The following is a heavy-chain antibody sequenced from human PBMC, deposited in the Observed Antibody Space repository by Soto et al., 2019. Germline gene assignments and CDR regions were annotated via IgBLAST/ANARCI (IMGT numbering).Heavy chain of an antibody. CDR1: GYSFTSYW. D-gene: IGHD6-13*01. J-gene: IGHJ6*02. CDR3: ARQVGVIAAGDTYHYYGMDV. Sequence: GESLKISCKGSGYSFTSYWIGWVRQMPGKGLEWMGIIYPGNSDTRYSPSFQGQVTISADKSISTAYLQCSSLKASDTAMYYCARQVGVIAAGDTYHYYGMDVWGQGTTVTV. CDR2: IYPGNSDT. V-gene: IGHV5-51*01.